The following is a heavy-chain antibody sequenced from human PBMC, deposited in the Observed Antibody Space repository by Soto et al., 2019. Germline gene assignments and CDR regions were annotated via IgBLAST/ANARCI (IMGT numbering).Heavy chain of an antibody. CDR1: GGSISSYY. D-gene: IGHD3-10*01. Sequence: LSLTCTVSGGSISSYYWSWIRQPPGKGLEWIGYIYYSGSTNYNPSLKSRVTISVDTSKNQFSLKLSSVTAADTAVYYCARVDVVRGVTSGYFDYWGQGTLVTVSS. J-gene: IGHJ4*02. CDR3: ARVDVVRGVTSGYFDY. CDR2: IYYSGST. V-gene: IGHV4-59*01.